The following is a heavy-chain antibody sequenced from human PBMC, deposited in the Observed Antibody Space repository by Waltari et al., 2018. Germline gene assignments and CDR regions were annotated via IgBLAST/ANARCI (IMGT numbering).Heavy chain of an antibody. J-gene: IGHJ4*02. CDR3: TSIAAAGITD. Sequence: QVQLQQWGAGLLKPSETLSLTCAVYGGSFSGYYWSWIRQPPGKGLDWIGEINHSGSTNYNPSLKSRVTISVDTSKNQFSLKLSSVTAADTAVYYCTSIAAAGITDWGQGTLVTVSS. D-gene: IGHD6-13*01. CDR1: GGSFSGYY. V-gene: IGHV4-34*01. CDR2: INHSGST.